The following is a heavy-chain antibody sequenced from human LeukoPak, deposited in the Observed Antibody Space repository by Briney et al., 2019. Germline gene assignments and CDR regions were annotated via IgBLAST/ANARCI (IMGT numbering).Heavy chain of an antibody. D-gene: IGHD3-10*01. V-gene: IGHV1-18*01. CDR1: GYTFTSYG. Sequence: ASVKVSCKASGYTFTSYGISWVRQAPGQGLEWMGWISAYNGNTNYAQKLQGRVTMTTDTSTSTAYMELRSLRSDDTAVYYCARQQRITMVRGRRAYFDYWGQGTLVTVSS. CDR3: ARQQRITMVRGRRAYFDY. J-gene: IGHJ4*02. CDR2: ISAYNGNT.